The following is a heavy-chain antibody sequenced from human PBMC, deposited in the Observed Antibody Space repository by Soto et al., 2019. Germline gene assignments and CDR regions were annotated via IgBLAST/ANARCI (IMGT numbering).Heavy chain of an antibody. CDR3: ARELAAAGQGDY. CDR2: ISYDGSNK. V-gene: IGHV3-30-3*01. CDR1: GFTFSSNA. J-gene: IGHJ4*02. D-gene: IGHD6-13*01. Sequence: QVQLVESGGGVVQPGRSLRLSCAASGFTFSSNAMHWVRQAPGKGLEWVAVISYDGSNKYYADSVKGRFTISRDNSKNTLYLQMNSLRAEDTAVYYCARELAAAGQGDYWGQGTLVTVSS.